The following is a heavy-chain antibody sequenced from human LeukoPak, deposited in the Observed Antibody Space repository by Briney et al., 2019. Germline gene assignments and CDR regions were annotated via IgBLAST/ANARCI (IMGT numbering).Heavy chain of an antibody. D-gene: IGHD3-22*01. J-gene: IGHJ4*02. CDR3: ARDRGWKSGYFGNDY. Sequence: PGGSLRLSCAASGFTFSSYEMNWVRQAPGKGLEWVAVISYDGSNKYYADSVKGRFTISRDNSKNTLYLQMNSLRAEDTAVYYCARDRGWKSGYFGNDYWGQGTLVIVSS. V-gene: IGHV3-30*04. CDR1: GFTFSSYE. CDR2: ISYDGSNK.